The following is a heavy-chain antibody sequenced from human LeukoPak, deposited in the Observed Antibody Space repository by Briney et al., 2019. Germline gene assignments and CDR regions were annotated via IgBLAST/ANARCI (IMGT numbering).Heavy chain of an antibody. CDR3: AKGGLLWFGELFRFDP. V-gene: IGHV3-23*01. Sequence: GGSLRLSXAASGFTFSSYAMSWVRQAPGKGLEWVSAISGSGGSTYYADSVKGRFTISRDNSKNTLYLQMNSLRAEDTAVYYCAKGGLLWFGELFRFDPWGQGTLVTVSS. CDR1: GFTFSSYA. CDR2: ISGSGGST. D-gene: IGHD3-10*01. J-gene: IGHJ5*02.